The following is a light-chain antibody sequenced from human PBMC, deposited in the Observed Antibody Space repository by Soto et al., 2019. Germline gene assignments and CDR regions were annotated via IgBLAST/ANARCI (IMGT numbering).Light chain of an antibody. V-gene: IGKV3-15*01. CDR1: QSVSSD. Sequence: VVTQSPATLYVFPGETATLSCRASQSVSSDFAWYQQRPGQAPRLLIYGASTRATGIPARFRGSGSGTEFRLTISSLQSEDFATYYCQEYNTWHPKMAFGRGTKVEIK. CDR2: GAS. J-gene: IGKJ1*01. CDR3: QEYNTWHPKMA.